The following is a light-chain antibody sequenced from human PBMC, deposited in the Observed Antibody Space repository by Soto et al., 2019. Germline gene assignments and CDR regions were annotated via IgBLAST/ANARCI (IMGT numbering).Light chain of an antibody. J-gene: IGKJ1*01. CDR2: KVS. CDR3: MQATHWPRT. CDR1: QSLISSDGNTY. V-gene: IGKV2-30*01. Sequence: DVVMTQSPLSLPVTPGQPASISCRSSQSLISSDGNTYLNWFQQRPGQSPRRLIYKVSNRDSGVPDRFSGSGSGTDSTLKISRVEAEDVGFYYCMQATHWPRTFGQGTKVEIK.